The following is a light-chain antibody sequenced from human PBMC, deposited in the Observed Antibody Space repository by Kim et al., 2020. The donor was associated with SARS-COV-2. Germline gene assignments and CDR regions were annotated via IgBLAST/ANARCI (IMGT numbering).Light chain of an antibody. CDR3: QQYNSYSST. Sequence: DVQMTQSPFTLSASVGDSVTITCRASQSINSWLAWYQQKPGKAPKLLLHKASILETGVPSRFSGSQSGTEFTLTISSLQPDDFAIYYCQQYNSYSSTFGRGTKV. CDR1: QSINSW. CDR2: KAS. J-gene: IGKJ1*01. V-gene: IGKV1-5*03.